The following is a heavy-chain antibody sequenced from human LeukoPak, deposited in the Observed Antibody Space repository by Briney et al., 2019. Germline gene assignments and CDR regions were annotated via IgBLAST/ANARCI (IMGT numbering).Heavy chain of an antibody. CDR2: INTDGTNK. Sequence: GGSLRLSCAASGYTFTNYWMHWVRQAPGEGLVWVSRINTDGTNKVYADSVRGRFTVSRDNAKNTLYLQMDSLRAEDTAVYYCVKDVETYYYDSSGCVAMDVWGKGTTVTVSS. V-gene: IGHV3-74*01. D-gene: IGHD3-22*01. J-gene: IGHJ6*03. CDR3: VKDVETYYYDSSGCVAMDV. CDR1: GYTFTNYW.